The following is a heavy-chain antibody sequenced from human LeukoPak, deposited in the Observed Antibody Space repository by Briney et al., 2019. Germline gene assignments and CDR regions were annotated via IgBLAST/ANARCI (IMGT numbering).Heavy chain of an antibody. CDR1: GFTFSSYG. J-gene: IGHJ4*02. CDR2: ISISGGTT. Sequence: GGSLRLSCAPFGFTFSSYGLTCVRQAPGKRPEWVSTISISGGTTYYADSVKGRSSISRDNSKSTVYLQLNSLRAEDTAVYYCARERGLELLTYWGQGALVTVSS. CDR3: ARERGLELLTY. D-gene: IGHD1-7*01. V-gene: IGHV3-23*01.